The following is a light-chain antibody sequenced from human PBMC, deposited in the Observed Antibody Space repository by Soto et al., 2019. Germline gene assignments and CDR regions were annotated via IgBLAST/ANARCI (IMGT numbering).Light chain of an antibody. V-gene: IGKV1-39*01. CDR2: AAS. J-gene: IGKJ1*01. Sequence: DIQMTRSPSSLSPSVGDTVTVTCRASQSVDNYLKWYQQKPGKAPGLLIYAASTLQSGVPSRFSASGSGTDFTLTISRLEPEDFAVYYCQQYGSSPRTFGQGTKVDIK. CDR1: QSVDNY. CDR3: QQYGSSPRT.